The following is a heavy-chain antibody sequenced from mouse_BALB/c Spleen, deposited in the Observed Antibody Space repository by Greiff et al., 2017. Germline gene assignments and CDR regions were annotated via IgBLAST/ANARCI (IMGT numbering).Heavy chain of an antibody. CDR2: IDPANGNT. V-gene: IGHV14-3*02. D-gene: IGHD2-4*01. CDR1: GFNIKDTY. Sequence: VQLQQSGAELVKPGASVKLSCTASGFNIKDTYMQWVKQRPEQGLEWIGRIDPANGNTKYDPKFQGKATITADTSSNTAYLQLSSLTSEDTAVYYCARGDYDGGAMDYWGQGTSVTVSS. J-gene: IGHJ4*01. CDR3: ARGDYDGGAMDY.